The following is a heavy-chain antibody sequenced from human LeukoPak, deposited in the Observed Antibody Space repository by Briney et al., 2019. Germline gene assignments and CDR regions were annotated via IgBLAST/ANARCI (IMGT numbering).Heavy chain of an antibody. CDR2: ILPDGSEI. V-gene: IGHV3-7*01. D-gene: IGHD6-19*01. CDR1: VVTFSVYW. J-gene: IGHJ4*02. CDR3: GRLARNAWYAVDY. Sequence: GGSLRLSCAASVVTFSVYWMTWVRQAPGEGLEWVANILPDGSEIYYLDSVKGRLTISRDKPTNPLYLQINNLRAEDTALSYCGRLARNAWYAVDYWGEGTLVTVSS.